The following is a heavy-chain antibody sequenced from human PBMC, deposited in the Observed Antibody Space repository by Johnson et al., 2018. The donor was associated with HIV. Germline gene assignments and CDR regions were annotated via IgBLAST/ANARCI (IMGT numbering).Heavy chain of an antibody. CDR2: ISYDGSNK. D-gene: IGHD4-11*01. CDR3: VRDINDSNYVTEAFDI. CDR1: GFTFSSYA. Sequence: VQLVESGGGVVQPGGSLRLSCAASGFTFSSYAMHWVRQAPGKGLEWVAVISYDGSNKYYADSVKGRFTISRDSSKNILYLQMNSLRTKDTAVYYCVRDINDSNYVTEAFDIWGQGTVVTVSS. V-gene: IGHV3-30-3*01. J-gene: IGHJ3*02.